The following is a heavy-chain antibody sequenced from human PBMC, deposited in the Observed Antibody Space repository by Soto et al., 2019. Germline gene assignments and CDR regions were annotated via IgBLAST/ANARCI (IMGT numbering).Heavy chain of an antibody. CDR3: VKLRLELLYLDP. D-gene: IGHD1-7*01. CDR2: ISASCDNQ. Sequence: LRLFCGACGFRLYGCGVRWVRQAPGKGLEWVSAISASCDNQYYADAVKGRLTISRDSSHNTLYLQMNSLRADETVLYYCVKLRLELLYLDPWGLGALVTVSS. CDR1: GFRLYGCG. V-gene: IGHV3-23*01. J-gene: IGHJ5*02.